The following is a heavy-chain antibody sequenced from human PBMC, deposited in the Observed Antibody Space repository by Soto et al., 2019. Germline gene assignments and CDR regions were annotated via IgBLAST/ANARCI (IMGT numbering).Heavy chain of an antibody. CDR2: IWYDGSKR. CDR3: ARSYYLDTSHSLDY. V-gene: IGHV3-33*01. Sequence: QVQLVESGGGVVQPGRSLRLSCAASGFTFSSYDMNWVRQTPGKGLEWVAIIWYDGSKRYYADSVKGRFTISRDDSKNTLYLQMNSLRAEDTALYYCARSYYLDTSHSLDYWGQGTLVTVSS. J-gene: IGHJ4*02. D-gene: IGHD3-22*01. CDR1: GFTFSSYD.